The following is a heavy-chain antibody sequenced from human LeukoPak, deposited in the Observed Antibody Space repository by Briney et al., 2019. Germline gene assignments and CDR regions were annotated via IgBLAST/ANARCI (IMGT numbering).Heavy chain of an antibody. CDR3: ARRYYFGSGTYYDHFDH. CDR2: ISHSRST. D-gene: IGHD3-10*01. J-gene: IGHJ4*02. CDR1: GGSISSSNW. Sequence: TASGTLSLTCAVSGGSISSSNWWTWVRQPPGKGLEWIGEISHSRSTNYNPSLKSRVTISVDKSKNHFSLNLSSVTAADTAVYYCARRYYFGSGTYYDHFDHWGQGTLVTVSS. V-gene: IGHV4-4*02.